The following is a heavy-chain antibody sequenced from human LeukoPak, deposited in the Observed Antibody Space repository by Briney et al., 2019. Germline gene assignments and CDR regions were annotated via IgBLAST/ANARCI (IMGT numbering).Heavy chain of an antibody. CDR3: ARRDLYSSSTLFDY. CDR1: GGSISSSSYY. D-gene: IGHD6-6*01. CDR2: IYYSGST. V-gene: IGHV4-39*01. J-gene: IGHJ4*02. Sequence: KPSETLSLTCTVSGGSISSSSYYWGWIRQPPGKGLERIGSIYYSGSTYYNPSLKSRVTISVDTSKSQFSLKLSSVTAADTAVYYCARRDLYSSSTLFDYWGQGTLVTVSS.